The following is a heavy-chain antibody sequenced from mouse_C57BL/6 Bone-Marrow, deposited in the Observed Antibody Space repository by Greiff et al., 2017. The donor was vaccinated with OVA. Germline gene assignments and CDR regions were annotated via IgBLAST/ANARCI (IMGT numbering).Heavy chain of an antibody. CDR1: GFTFSDYG. V-gene: IGHV5-17*01. CDR3: ARKIDYYGSSFAY. CDR2: ISSGSSTI. J-gene: IGHJ3*01. D-gene: IGHD1-1*01. Sequence: EVHLVESGGGLVKPGGSLKLSCAASGFTFSDYGMHWVRQAPEKGLECVAYISSGSSTIYYEDTVKGRFTISRDNANNTLFLQMTSLRSEDTAMYYCARKIDYYGSSFAYWGQGTLVTVSA.